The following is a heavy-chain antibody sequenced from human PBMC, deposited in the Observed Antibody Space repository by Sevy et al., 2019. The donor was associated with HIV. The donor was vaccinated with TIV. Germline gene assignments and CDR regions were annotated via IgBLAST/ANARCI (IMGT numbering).Heavy chain of an antibody. Sequence: GGSLRLSCVASGFTFPIYSVVWVRRAPGKGLEWLTLISYDGNNRYYADSVKGRFTISRDNSNNILYLQMTSLRVEDTALYFCAGVAVEYCTNDCYHRFDHWGLGTLVTVSS. CDR1: GFTFPIYS. CDR2: ISYDGNNR. D-gene: IGHD2-8*01. J-gene: IGHJ4*02. CDR3: AGVAVEYCTNDCYHRFDH. V-gene: IGHV3-30*04.